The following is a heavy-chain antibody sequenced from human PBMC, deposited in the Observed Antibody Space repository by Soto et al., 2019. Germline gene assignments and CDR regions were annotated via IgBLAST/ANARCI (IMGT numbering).Heavy chain of an antibody. V-gene: IGHV3-49*03. D-gene: IGHD6-6*01. J-gene: IGHJ3*02. CDR2: IRSKAYGGTT. CDR1: GFTFGDYA. Sequence: GGSLRLSCTASGFTFGDYAMSWFRQAPGKGLEWVGFIRSKAYGGTTEYAASVKGRFTISRDDSKSIAYLQMNSLKTEDTAVYYCTRYSIAARLKNRYAFDIWGQGTMVTVSS. CDR3: TRYSIAARLKNRYAFDI.